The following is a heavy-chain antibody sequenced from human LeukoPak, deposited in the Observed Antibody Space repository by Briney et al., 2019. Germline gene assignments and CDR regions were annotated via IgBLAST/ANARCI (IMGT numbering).Heavy chain of an antibody. D-gene: IGHD3-22*01. V-gene: IGHV3-33*01. CDR3: ARDAHLYYYDSSGYYSY. CDR2: IWYDGSNK. CDR1: GFTFSSYG. Sequence: GGSLRLSCAASGFTFSSYGMHWVRQAPGKGLEWVAVIWYDGSNKYYADSVKGRFTISRDNSKNTLHLQMNSLRAEDTAVYYCARDAHLYYYDSSGYYSYWGQGTLVTVSS. J-gene: IGHJ4*02.